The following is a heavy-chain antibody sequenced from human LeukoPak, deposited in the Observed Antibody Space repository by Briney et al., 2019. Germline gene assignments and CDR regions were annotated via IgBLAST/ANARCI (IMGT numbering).Heavy chain of an antibody. Sequence: PGGALRLTCAASGFTFSAYHMHCVRQPLGKGLEGLTGISYDGSNKYYADSVKGRFTISRDNSKTTLSLQMNSLRAEDTAVYYCAKSSLGYCSGGSCYFDYWGQGTLVTVS. D-gene: IGHD2-15*01. V-gene: IGHV3-30*18. CDR2: ISYDGSNK. CDR1: GFTFSAYH. J-gene: IGHJ4*02. CDR3: AKSSLGYCSGGSCYFDY.